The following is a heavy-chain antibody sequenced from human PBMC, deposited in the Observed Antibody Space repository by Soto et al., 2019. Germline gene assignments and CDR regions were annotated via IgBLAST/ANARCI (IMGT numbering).Heavy chain of an antibody. CDR2: VTASATST. D-gene: IGHD1-1*01. V-gene: IGHV3-23*01. CDR1: GFTFSNYA. CDR3: AKVVNGNYFDY. J-gene: IGHJ4*02. Sequence: GGSLRLSCAASGFTFSNYAMIWVRQAPGKGLEWVSGVTASATSTYYADSVKGRFTISRDNSKNTLYLQMNSLRAGDTAVYYCAKVVNGNYFDYWGQGTLVTVSS.